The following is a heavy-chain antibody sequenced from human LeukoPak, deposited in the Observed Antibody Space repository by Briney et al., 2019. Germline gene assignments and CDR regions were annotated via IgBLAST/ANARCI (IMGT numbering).Heavy chain of an antibody. CDR1: GGSISSNNW. J-gene: IGHJ4*02. D-gene: IGHD1-1*01. Sequence: SETLSLTCAVSGGSISSNNWWGWVRQPPGKGLEWIGEIYHSGSPNYNPSLKSRVTISVDKSRNHFSLNLSSVTAADTAVYYCARVNIHNWPSCDYWGQGTLVTVSS. CDR3: ARVNIHNWPSCDY. CDR2: IYHSGSP. V-gene: IGHV4-4*02.